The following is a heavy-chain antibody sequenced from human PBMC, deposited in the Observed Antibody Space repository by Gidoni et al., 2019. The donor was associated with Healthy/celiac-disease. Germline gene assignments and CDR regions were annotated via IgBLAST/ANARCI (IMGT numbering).Heavy chain of an antibody. V-gene: IGHV1-3*01. CDR1: GYTFTSYA. J-gene: IGHJ5*02. Sequence: QVQLVQSGAEVKKPGASVKVSCKASGYTFTSYAMHWVRQAPGQRLEWMGWINAGNGNTKYSQKFQGRVTITRDTSASTAYMELSSLRSEDTAVYYCARDHRLNNWFDPWGQGTLVTVSS. CDR2: INAGNGNT. CDR3: ARDHRLNNWFDP.